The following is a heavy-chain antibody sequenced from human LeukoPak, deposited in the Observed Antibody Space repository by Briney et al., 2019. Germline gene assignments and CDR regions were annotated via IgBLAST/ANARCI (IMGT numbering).Heavy chain of an antibody. V-gene: IGHV4-39*01. CDR3: ARVGWFGELLPFQH. J-gene: IGHJ1*01. CDR2: IYYSGST. D-gene: IGHD3-10*01. CDR1: GGSISSSSYY. Sequence: SETLSLTCTVSGGSISSSSYYWGWIRQPPGKGLEWNGGIYYSGSTYYNPSLKSRVTISVDTSKNQFSLKLSSVTAADTAVYYCARVGWFGELLPFQHWGQGTLVTVSS.